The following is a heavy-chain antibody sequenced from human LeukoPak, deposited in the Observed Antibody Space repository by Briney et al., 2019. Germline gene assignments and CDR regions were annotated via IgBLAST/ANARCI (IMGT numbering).Heavy chain of an antibody. V-gene: IGHV3-15*01. Sequence: GGSLRLSCAASGFTFSNAWMSWVRQAPGKGLEWVGRIQSKTNGETTDYAGPVKGRFTISRDDSKNALYLQMNSLKTEDTAVYYCTTYLSGSGWFYWGQGTLVTVSS. J-gene: IGHJ4*02. CDR3: TTYLSGSGWFY. CDR2: IQSKTNGETT. D-gene: IGHD6-19*01. CDR1: GFTFSNAW.